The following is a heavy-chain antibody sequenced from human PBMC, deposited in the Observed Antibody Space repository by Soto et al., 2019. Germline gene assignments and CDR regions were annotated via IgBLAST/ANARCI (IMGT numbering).Heavy chain of an antibody. D-gene: IGHD3-10*01. CDR2: IYYSGST. CDR1: GGSISSYY. J-gene: IGHJ5*02. CDR3: ARFPFDGSGSWWFDP. V-gene: IGHV4-59*01. Sequence: PSETLSLTCTVSGGSISSYYWSWIRQPPGKGLEWIGYIYYSGSTNYNPSLKSRVTISVDTSKNQFSLKLSSVTAADTAVYYCARFPFDGSGSWWFDPWGQGTLVTVSS.